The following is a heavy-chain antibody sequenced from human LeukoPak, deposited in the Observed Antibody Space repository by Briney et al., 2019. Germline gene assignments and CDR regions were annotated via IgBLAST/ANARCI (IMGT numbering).Heavy chain of an antibody. J-gene: IGHJ4*02. D-gene: IGHD3-3*01. Sequence: SETLSLTCTVSGGSISSGTYYWGWIRQSPGKGLEWIGSIYSSGKTLYNPSLKSRVTISADTSKNQFSLRLISVTAADTAVYYCARRPGYDFWTGYYRGAIDYWGQGTLVTVSS. CDR1: GGSISSGTYY. CDR2: IYSSGKT. V-gene: IGHV4-39*01. CDR3: ARRPGYDFWTGYYRGAIDY.